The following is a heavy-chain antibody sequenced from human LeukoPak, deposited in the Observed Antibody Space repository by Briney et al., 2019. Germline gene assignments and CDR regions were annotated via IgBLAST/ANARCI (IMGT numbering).Heavy chain of an antibody. Sequence: PGGSLRLSCAASGFTFDDYAMHWVRQAPGKGLEWVSGISWNSGSIGYADSVKGRFTISRDNAKNSLYLQMNSLRAEDTALYYCAKERDSGLRYFDWLFEWDYWGQGTLVTVSS. J-gene: IGHJ4*02. CDR1: GFTFDDYA. CDR3: AKERDSGLRYFDWLFEWDY. CDR2: ISWNSGSI. D-gene: IGHD3-9*01. V-gene: IGHV3-9*01.